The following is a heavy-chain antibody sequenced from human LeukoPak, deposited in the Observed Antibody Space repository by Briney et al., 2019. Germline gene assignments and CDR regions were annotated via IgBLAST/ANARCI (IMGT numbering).Heavy chain of an antibody. D-gene: IGHD3-3*01. CDR2: ITGRSGST. J-gene: IGHJ4*02. Sequence: GGSLRLSCAASGFTFDNHALAWVRQTPGRGLEWVATITGRSGSTYYADSVKGRFTISRDNSKNTLYLQMNSLRAEDTAVYYCARDNVHYDFWSGSQDYWGQGTLVTVSS. CDR3: ARDNVHYDFWSGSQDY. CDR1: GFTFDNHA. V-gene: IGHV3-23*01.